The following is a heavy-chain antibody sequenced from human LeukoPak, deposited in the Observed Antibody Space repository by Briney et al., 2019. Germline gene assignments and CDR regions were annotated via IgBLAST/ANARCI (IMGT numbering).Heavy chain of an antibody. D-gene: IGHD2/OR15-2a*01. CDR2: IHNDAATT. CDR1: GFGFGAYA. Sequence: GASLRLSCAASGFGFGAYAMIWVRQAPGKGLEWVSLIHNDAATTYYADSVRGRFTVSRDNSKTTLYLEMNSLRAQDTAVSYCANGKGGTSFNYCFDYWGQGTPVSVSS. CDR3: ANGKGGTSFNYCFDY. J-gene: IGHJ4*02. V-gene: IGHV3-23*03.